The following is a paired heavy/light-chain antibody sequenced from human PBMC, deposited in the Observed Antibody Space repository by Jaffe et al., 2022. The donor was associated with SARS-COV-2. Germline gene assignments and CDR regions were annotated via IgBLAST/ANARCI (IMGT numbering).Heavy chain of an antibody. CDR2: IDINTST. V-gene: IGHV3-21*01. Sequence: EVQLVESGGGLVKPGESLRLSCEVSGFTFSKFDMSWVRQAPGKGLEWVSSIDINTSTYYADSVKGRFTISRDNAKNSLSLQMDSLRAEDTAVYYCVRDYPPLRQLDLDYWGQGTLVTVSS. D-gene: IGHD6-13*01. CDR3: VRDYPPLRQLDLDY. CDR1: GFTFSKFD. J-gene: IGHJ4*02.
Light chain of an antibody. Sequence: QSVLTQPPSASGTPGQRVTISCSGNSSNIGSNPVNWYQQLPETAPKLLIYHNNQRPSGVPDRFSGSKSGTSASLAISGLQSEDEADYYCATWDEGLNGALFGGGTKLTVL. CDR2: HNN. CDR1: SSNIGSNP. V-gene: IGLV1-44*01. CDR3: ATWDEGLNGAL. J-gene: IGLJ2*01.